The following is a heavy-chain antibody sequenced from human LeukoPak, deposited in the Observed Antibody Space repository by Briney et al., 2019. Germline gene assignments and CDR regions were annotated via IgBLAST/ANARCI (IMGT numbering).Heavy chain of an antibody. D-gene: IGHD1-26*01. CDR2: INHSGST. J-gene: IGHJ4*02. Sequence: SETLSLTCAVYGGSFSGYYWSWIRQPPGKGLEWIGEINHSGSTNYNPSLKSRVTISVDTSKNQFSLKLTSVTAADTAVYYCARLTKYSGTWYADYWGQGTLVTVSS. CDR3: ARLTKYSGTWYADY. V-gene: IGHV4-34*01. CDR1: GGSFSGYY.